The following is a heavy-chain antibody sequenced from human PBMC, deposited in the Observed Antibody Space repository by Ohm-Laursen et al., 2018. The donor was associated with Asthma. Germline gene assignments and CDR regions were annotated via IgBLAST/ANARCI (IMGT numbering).Heavy chain of an antibody. V-gene: IGHV3-7*05. CDR2: MKQDGSEK. J-gene: IGHJ4*02. D-gene: IGHD3-10*01. CDR1: GFTFRSYA. Sequence: SLRLSCAASGFTFRSYAMHWVRQAPGKGLEWVANMKQDGSEKYYVDSVKGRFTISRDNAKNSLYLQMNSLRAEDTAVYYCARGGGWFGESDYWGQGTLVTVSS. CDR3: ARGGGWFGESDY.